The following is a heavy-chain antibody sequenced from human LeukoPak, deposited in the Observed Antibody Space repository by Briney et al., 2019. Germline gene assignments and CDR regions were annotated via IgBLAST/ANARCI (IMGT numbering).Heavy chain of an antibody. V-gene: IGHV3-11*04. CDR3: ARSGYYDSSEHAFDI. CDR1: GFTFSDYY. CDR2: ISSSGSTI. Sequence: PGGSLRLSCAASGFTFSDYYMSWIRQAPGKGLEWVSYISSSGSTIYYADSVKGRSTISRDNAKNSLYLQMNSLRAEDTAVYYCARSGYYDSSEHAFDIWGQGTMVTVSS. J-gene: IGHJ3*02. D-gene: IGHD3-22*01.